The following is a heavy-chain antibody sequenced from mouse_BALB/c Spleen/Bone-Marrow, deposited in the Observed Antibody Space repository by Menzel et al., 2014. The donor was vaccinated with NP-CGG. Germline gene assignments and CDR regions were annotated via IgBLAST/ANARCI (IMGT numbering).Heavy chain of an antibody. Sequence: EVKLMESGPELVKPGTSVKMSCKASGYTFTDYYMKWVKQSHGKSLEWIGDINPNNGDTFYNQKFKGKATLTVDKSSSTAYMQLNSLTSEDSAVYCCTRRSTMTAFAYWGQGTLVTVSA. CDR1: GYTFTDYY. J-gene: IGHJ3*01. CDR2: INPNNGDT. CDR3: TRRSTMTAFAY. V-gene: IGHV1-26*01. D-gene: IGHD2-4*01.